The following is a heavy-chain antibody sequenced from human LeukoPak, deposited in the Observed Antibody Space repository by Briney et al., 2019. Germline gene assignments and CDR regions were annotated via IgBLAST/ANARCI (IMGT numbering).Heavy chain of an antibody. CDR1: GFTFSSYA. D-gene: IGHD2-2*01. CDR3: ARGRIVVVPAAVNY. V-gene: IGHV3-30*04. Sequence: GGSLRPSCAASGFTFSSYAMHWVRQAPGKGLEWVAVISYDGSNKYYADSVKGRFTISRDNSKNTLYLQMNSLRAEDTAVYYCARGRIVVVPAAVNYWGQGTLVTVSS. CDR2: ISYDGSNK. J-gene: IGHJ4*02.